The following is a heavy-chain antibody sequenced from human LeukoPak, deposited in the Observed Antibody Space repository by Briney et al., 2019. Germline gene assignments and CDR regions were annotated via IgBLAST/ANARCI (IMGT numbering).Heavy chain of an antibody. V-gene: IGHV3-30*02. CDR2: IRYDGSNK. CDR3: ALLPSSIYYYYMDV. CDR1: GFTFSSYG. J-gene: IGHJ6*03. D-gene: IGHD2/OR15-2a*01. Sequence: GGSLRLSCAASGFTFSSYGMHWVRQAPGKGLEWVAFIRYDGSNKYYADSVKGRFTISRDNSKNTLYLQMNSLRAEDTAVYYCALLPSSIYYYYMDVWGKGTTVTVSS.